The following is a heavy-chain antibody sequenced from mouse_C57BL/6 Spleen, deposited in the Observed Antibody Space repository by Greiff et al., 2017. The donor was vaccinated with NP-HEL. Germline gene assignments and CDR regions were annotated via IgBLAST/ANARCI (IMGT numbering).Heavy chain of an antibody. CDR1: GYTFTSYW. V-gene: IGHV1-55*01. J-gene: IGHJ3*01. CDR2: IYPGSGST. Sequence: QVQLQQPGAELVKPGASVKMSCKASGYTFTSYWITWVKQRPGQGLEWIGDIYPGSGSTNYNEKFKSKATLTVDTSSSTAYMQLSSLTSEDSAVYYFARKGGIYYDYGDWFAYWGQGTLVTVSA. CDR3: ARKGGIYYDYGDWFAY. D-gene: IGHD2-4*01.